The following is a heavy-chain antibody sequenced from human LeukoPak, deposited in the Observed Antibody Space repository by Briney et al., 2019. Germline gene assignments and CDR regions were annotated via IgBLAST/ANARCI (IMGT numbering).Heavy chain of an antibody. J-gene: IGHJ3*02. CDR1: GFTFSSYS. CDR3: ARATTSAFDI. D-gene: IGHD5-12*01. Sequence: TGGSLRLSCAASGFTFSSYSMNWVRQAPGKGLEWVSSISSSSSYIYCADSVKGRFTISRDNAKNSLYLQMNSLRAEDTAVYYCARATTSAFDIWGQGTMVTVSS. V-gene: IGHV3-21*01. CDR2: ISSSSSYI.